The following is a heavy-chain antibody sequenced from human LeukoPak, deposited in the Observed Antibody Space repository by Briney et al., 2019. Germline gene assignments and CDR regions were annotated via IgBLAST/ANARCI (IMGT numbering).Heavy chain of an antibody. CDR2: ISYDGSNK. CDR1: GFTFSSYA. D-gene: IGHD3-22*01. J-gene: IGHJ4*02. V-gene: IGHV3-30*04. CDR3: ATTYYEGRDSDY. Sequence: GGSLRLSCAASGFTFSSYAVHWVRQAPGKGLEWVAVISYDGSNKYYADSVKGRFTISRDNSKNTLYLQMNSLRAEDTAVYYCATTYYEGRDSDYWGQGTLVTVPS.